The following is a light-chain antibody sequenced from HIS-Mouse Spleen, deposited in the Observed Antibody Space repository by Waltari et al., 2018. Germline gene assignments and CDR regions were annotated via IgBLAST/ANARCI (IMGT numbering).Light chain of an antibody. CDR2: EVS. CDR1: SSDVGGYNY. V-gene: IGLV2-8*01. CDR3: SSYAGSNNRV. Sequence: QSALTQPPSASGSPGQSVTISCTGTSSDVGGYNYVSWYQQHPGKAPTLMIYEVSKRSSGVPDRFSGSKSGNTASLTVSGLQAEDEADYYCSSYAGSNNRVFGGGTKLTVL. J-gene: IGLJ3*02.